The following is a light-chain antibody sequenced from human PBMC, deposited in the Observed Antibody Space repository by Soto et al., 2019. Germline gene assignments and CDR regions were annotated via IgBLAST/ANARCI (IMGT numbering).Light chain of an antibody. CDR2: KAS. CDR1: QSISNR. Sequence: DIQRTQSTSSLSASVEDRVIITCRASQSISNRLNWYQQTKGKAPKILIYKASTLKSGVPSRFRGSGSRTEFTLTISKLQPEDFETDYCLQHNSYPLTFGGGTKVDIK. CDR3: LQHNSYPLT. V-gene: IGKV1-17*02. J-gene: IGKJ4*01.